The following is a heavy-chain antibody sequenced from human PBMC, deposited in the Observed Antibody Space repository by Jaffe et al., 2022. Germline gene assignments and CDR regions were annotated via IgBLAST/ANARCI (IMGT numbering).Heavy chain of an antibody. CDR2: INHSGST. CDR3: ARRPNYDFWSGYYSAHYYYYYMDV. Sequence: QVQLQQWGAGLLKPSETLSLTCAVYGGSFSGYYWSWIRQPPGKGLEWIGEINHSGSTNYNPSLKSRVTISVDTSKNQFSLKLSSVTAADTAVYYCARRPNYDFWSGYYSAHYYYYYMDVWGKGTTVTVSS. V-gene: IGHV4-34*01. CDR1: GGSFSGYY. D-gene: IGHD3-3*01. J-gene: IGHJ6*03.